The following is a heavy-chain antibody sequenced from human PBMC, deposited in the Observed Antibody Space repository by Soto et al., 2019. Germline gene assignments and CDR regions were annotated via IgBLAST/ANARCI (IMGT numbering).Heavy chain of an antibody. D-gene: IGHD3-10*01. CDR1: GGSFSGYY. V-gene: IGHV4-34*01. Sequence: SETLSLTCAVYGGSFSGYYWSWIRQPPGKGLEWIGEINHSGSTNYNPSLKSRVTISVDTSKNQFSPKLSSVTAADTAVYYCARGNQYYYGSGSYYNNWFDPWGQGTLVTVS. CDR2: INHSGST. CDR3: ARGNQYYYGSGSYYNNWFDP. J-gene: IGHJ5*02.